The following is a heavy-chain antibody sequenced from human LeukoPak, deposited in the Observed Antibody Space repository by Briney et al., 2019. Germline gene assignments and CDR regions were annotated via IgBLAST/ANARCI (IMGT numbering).Heavy chain of an antibody. CDR3: ARGGLEGGWFDP. D-gene: IGHD1-26*01. Sequence: QPGGSLRLSCAASGFTISNNYIRWLRQAPGKGLEWVSHIYSGGFTQFAGSVKGRFTISGDNSKNTLYLQMNSLRAEDTAVYYCARGGLEGGWFDPWGQGTLVTVSS. CDR1: GFTISNNY. J-gene: IGHJ5*02. CDR2: IYSGGFT. V-gene: IGHV3-53*01.